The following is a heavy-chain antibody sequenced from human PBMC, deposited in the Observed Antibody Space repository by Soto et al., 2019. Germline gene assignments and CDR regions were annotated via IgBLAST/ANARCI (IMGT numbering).Heavy chain of an antibody. Sequence: EVQLVESGGGLIQPGGSLRLSCAASGFTVSSNYMSWVRQAPGKGLEWVSVIYSGGSTYYADSVKCRFTISRDISKNTLYLQMNSMRAEDTAVYYCARSGRFLEWLNRDYYSYYGMDAWGQGTTVTVSS. CDR1: GFTVSSNY. CDR2: IYSGGST. J-gene: IGHJ6*02. V-gene: IGHV3-53*01. CDR3: ARSGRFLEWLNRDYYSYYGMDA. D-gene: IGHD3-3*01.